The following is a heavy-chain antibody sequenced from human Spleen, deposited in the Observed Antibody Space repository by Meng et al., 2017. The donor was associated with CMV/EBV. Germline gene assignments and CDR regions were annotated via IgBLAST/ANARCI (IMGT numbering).Heavy chain of an antibody. Sequence: GESLKISCAASGFTFSSYGMHWVRQAPGKGLEWVAFIRYDGSNKYYADSVKGRFTISRDNSKNTLYLQMNSLRAEDTAVYYCARGIVVVIATQGEYFQHWGQGTLVTVSS. V-gene: IGHV3-30*02. D-gene: IGHD2-21*01. CDR1: GFTFSSYG. CDR3: ARGIVVVIATQGEYFQH. CDR2: IRYDGSNK. J-gene: IGHJ1*01.